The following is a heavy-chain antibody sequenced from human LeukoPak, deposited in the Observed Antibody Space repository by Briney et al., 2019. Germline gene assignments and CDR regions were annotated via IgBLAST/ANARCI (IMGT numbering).Heavy chain of an antibody. V-gene: IGHV4-59*06. D-gene: IGHD3-16*01. Sequence: SETLSLTCTVSGGSISSYYWSWIRQPPGKGLEWIGYIYYSGSTYYNPSLKSRVTISVDTSKNQFSLKLSSVTAADTAVYYCARVGGVDRDGDYFDYWGQGTLVTVSS. CDR1: GGSISSYY. CDR3: ARVGGVDRDGDYFDY. J-gene: IGHJ4*02. CDR2: IYYSGST.